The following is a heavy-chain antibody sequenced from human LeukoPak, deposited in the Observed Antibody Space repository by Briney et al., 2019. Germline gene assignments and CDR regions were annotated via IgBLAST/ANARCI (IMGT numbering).Heavy chain of an antibody. CDR1: GFTFSSYA. V-gene: IGHV3-23*01. CDR2: ISGSSGST. J-gene: IGHJ4*02. CDR3: AKDQTAPGMYYFDY. D-gene: IGHD6-13*01. Sequence: GGSLRLSCAASGFTFSSYAMSRVRQAPGKGLEWVSAISGSSGSTYYADSVKGRFTISRDNSKNTLYLQMNSLRAEDTAVYYCAKDQTAPGMYYFDYWGQGTLVTVSS.